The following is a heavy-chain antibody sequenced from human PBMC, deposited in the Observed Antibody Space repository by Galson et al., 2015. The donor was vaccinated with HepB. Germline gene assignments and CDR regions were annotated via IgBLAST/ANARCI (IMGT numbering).Heavy chain of an antibody. CDR1: GFTFSSYA. Sequence: SLRLSCAASGFTFSSYAMHWVRQAPGKGLEWVAVISYDGCNKSYADSVKGRFTISRDNSKNTLYLQMNSLRAEDAAVYYCARGGFGELLVSDAFDIWGQGTMATVSS. D-gene: IGHD3-10*01. J-gene: IGHJ3*02. V-gene: IGHV3-30-3*01. CDR3: ARGGFGELLVSDAFDI. CDR2: ISYDGCNK.